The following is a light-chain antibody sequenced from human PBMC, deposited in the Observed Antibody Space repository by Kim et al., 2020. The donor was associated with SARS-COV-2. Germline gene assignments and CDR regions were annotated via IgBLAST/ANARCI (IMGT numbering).Light chain of an antibody. CDR3: CSFAGGYTYV. CDR1: SSDDGGWTY. Sequence: GQPVTISCTGSSSDDGGWTYVSWYQHHPGKAPKVFIFEVSRRPSGVPDRFSASKSGNTASLTISGLQADDEADYYCCSFAGGYTYVFGSGTKVTVL. CDR2: EVS. J-gene: IGLJ1*01. V-gene: IGLV2-11*01.